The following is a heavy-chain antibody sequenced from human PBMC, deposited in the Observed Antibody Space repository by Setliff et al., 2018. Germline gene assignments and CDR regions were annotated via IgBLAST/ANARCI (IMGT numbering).Heavy chain of an antibody. CDR3: AREYYYDSSGYSYYFDY. V-gene: IGHV1-3*01. Sequence: ASVKVSCKASGYTFTSYAMHRVRQAPGQRLEWMGWINAGNGNTKYSQKFQGRVTITRDTSASTAYMELSSLRSEDTAVYYCAREYYYDSSGYSYYFDYWGQGTLVTVSS. CDR2: INAGNGNT. CDR1: GYTFTSYA. D-gene: IGHD3-22*01. J-gene: IGHJ4*02.